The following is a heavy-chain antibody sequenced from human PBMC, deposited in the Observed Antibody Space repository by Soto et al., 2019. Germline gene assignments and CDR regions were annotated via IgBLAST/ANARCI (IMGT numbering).Heavy chain of an antibody. D-gene: IGHD3-16*01. CDR3: VRRLVGGESDY. CDR1: GGSISSSSYY. J-gene: IGHJ4*02. V-gene: IGHV4-39*01. Sequence: QLQLQESGPGLMKPSETLSLTCTVSGGSISSSSYYWGWIHQPPGKGLEWIGTIYNSGRTYYNPSLKSRVTISVDTSNNQFSVRLSSVTVADTAVYYCVRRLVGGESDYWGQGTLVTVSS. CDR2: IYNSGRT.